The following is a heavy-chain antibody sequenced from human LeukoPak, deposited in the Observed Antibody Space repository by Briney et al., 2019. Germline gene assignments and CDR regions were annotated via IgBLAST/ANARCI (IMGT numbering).Heavy chain of an antibody. CDR3: ARGVAGGYYFDY. V-gene: IGHV3-48*03. CDR2: ISSSGSTI. CDR1: GFTFSSYS. J-gene: IGHJ4*02. D-gene: IGHD6-19*01. Sequence: GGSLRLSCEASGFTFSSYSLTWVRQAPGKGLEWVSYISSSGSTIYYADSVKGRFTISRDNAKNSLYLQMNSLGAEDTAVYYCARGVAGGYYFDYWGQGTLVTVSS.